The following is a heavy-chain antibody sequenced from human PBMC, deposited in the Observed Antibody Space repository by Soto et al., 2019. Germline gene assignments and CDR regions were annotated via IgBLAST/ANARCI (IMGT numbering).Heavy chain of an antibody. V-gene: IGHV1-69*13. Sequence: SAKVSCKASGGTFSSYAISWLRQAPGQGLEWMGGIIPIFGTTNYAQKFQGRVTITADESTSTAYMELSSLRSEDTAVYYCAGGGHYDFWSGYQYGMDVWGQGTTVTVSS. CDR1: GGTFSSYA. J-gene: IGHJ6*02. CDR2: IIPIFGTT. D-gene: IGHD3-3*01. CDR3: AGGGHYDFWSGYQYGMDV.